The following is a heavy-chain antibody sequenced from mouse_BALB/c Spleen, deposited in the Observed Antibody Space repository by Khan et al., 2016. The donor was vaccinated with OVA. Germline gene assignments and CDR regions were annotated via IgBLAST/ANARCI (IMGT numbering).Heavy chain of an antibody. CDR3: ATLYGSPFAF. J-gene: IGHJ3*01. D-gene: IGHD2-1*01. CDR2: IDPPNDDS. CDR1: GFNIKDTY. Sequence: VQLKQSGAELVKPGASVKLSCSASGFNIKDTYIHWMKQRPEQGLEWIGRIDPPNDDSKYGPKFQAKATLTADTSSNTAYLQLSSLTSEDTAVYCCATLYGSPFAFWGQGTLVSVSA. V-gene: IGHV14-3*02.